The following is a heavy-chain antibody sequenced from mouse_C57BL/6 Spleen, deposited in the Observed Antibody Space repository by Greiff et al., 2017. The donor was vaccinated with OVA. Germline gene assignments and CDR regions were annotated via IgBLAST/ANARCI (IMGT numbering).Heavy chain of an antibody. V-gene: IGHV1-64*01. CDR1: GYTFTSYW. CDR3: ARGLDYAMDY. Sequence: VQVVESGAELVKPGASVKLSCKASGYTFTSYWMHWVKQRPGQGLEWIGMIHPNSGSTNYNEKFKSKATLTVDKSSSTAYMQLSSLTSEDSAVYYCARGLDYAMDYWGQGTSVTVSS. D-gene: IGHD2-2*01. J-gene: IGHJ4*01. CDR2: IHPNSGST.